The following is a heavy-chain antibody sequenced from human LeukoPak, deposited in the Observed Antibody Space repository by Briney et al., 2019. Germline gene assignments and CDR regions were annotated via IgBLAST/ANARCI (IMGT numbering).Heavy chain of an antibody. CDR3: AKWRWRQSEYED. V-gene: IGHV3-7*01. CDR2: IKHDGSGK. J-gene: IGHJ4*02. D-gene: IGHD5-24*01. Sequence: RSGGSLRLFCEASGFIFSDHWMGWVREAPGKGLECVANIKHDGSGKEYVDSVKGRFTISRDNAKNSVYLEMNSLRAEDTAVYYCAKWRWRQSEYEDWGQGTLVTVSS. CDR1: GFIFSDHW.